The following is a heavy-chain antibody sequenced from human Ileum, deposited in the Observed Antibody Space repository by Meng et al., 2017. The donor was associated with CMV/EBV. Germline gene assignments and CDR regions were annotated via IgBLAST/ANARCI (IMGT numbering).Heavy chain of an antibody. J-gene: IGHJ4*02. V-gene: IGHV3-30-3*01. Sequence: SGFTFSSHALHWVRHPPGKGLESVAIISYDGSNKYYVDSVKGRFTISRDNSKNTLYLQMNSLRGEDTGVYYCARGQSSGWYGASDYWGQGTLVTVSS. CDR2: ISYDGSNK. CDR3: ARGQSSGWYGASDY. CDR1: GFTFSSHA. D-gene: IGHD6-19*01.